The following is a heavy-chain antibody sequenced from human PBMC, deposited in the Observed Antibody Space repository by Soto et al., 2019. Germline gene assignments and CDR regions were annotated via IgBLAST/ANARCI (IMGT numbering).Heavy chain of an antibody. J-gene: IGHJ4*01. V-gene: IGHV4-4*07. CDR1: GGSISSYY. CDR2: IYTSGST. Sequence: QVQLQESGPGLVKPSETLSLTCTVSGGSISSYYWSWIRQPAGKGLEWIGRIYTSGSTNYNPSLKSRVTMPVDTSKNQFSLKLSPVTAADTAVDYCARDWYSSSSYFDYWGHGTPVTVSS. D-gene: IGHD6-6*01. CDR3: ARDWYSSSSYFDY.